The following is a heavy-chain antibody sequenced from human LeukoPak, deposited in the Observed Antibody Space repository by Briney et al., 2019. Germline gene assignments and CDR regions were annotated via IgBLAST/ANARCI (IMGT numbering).Heavy chain of an antibody. CDR2: INPNSGGT. CDR3: ARTLAGISRGAFDY. CDR1: GYTFTGYY. J-gene: IGHJ4*02. V-gene: IGHV1-2*02. Sequence: ASVKVSCKASGYTFTGYYMHWVRQAPGQGLEWMGWINPNSGGTNYAQKFQGRVTMTRDTPISTAYMELSRLRSDDTAVYYCARTLAGISRGAFDYWGQGTLVTVSS. D-gene: IGHD6-13*01.